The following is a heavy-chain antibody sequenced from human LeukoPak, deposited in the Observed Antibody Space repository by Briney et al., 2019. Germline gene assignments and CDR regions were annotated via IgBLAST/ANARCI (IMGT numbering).Heavy chain of an antibody. J-gene: IGHJ4*02. CDR1: GFPFSSWD. CDR2: MWYDGRNK. CDR3: AKARWDIIIVPSSYYFDS. D-gene: IGHD2-2*01. V-gene: IGHV3-33*06. Sequence: GGSLRLSCAASGFPFSSWDMHWVPQAPGKGLEWVTDMWYDGRNKYYADSVKGRFTISRDNSKNTLYLQMNSLRAEDTAVYYCAKARWDIIIVPSSYYFDSWGQGTLVTVSS.